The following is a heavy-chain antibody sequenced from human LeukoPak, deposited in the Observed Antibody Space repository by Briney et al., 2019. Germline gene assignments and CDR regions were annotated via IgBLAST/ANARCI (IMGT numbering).Heavy chain of an antibody. V-gene: IGHV4-38-2*01. CDR3: ARLPPYDSSGYYYFLDY. Sequence: SETLSLTCAVSGYSISSGYYWGWIRQPPGKGLEWIGSIYHSGSTYYNPSHKSRVTISVDTSKNQFSLKLSSVTAADTAVYYCARLPPYDSSGYYYFLDYWGQGTLVTVSS. CDR2: IYHSGST. D-gene: IGHD3-22*01. J-gene: IGHJ4*02. CDR1: GYSISSGYY.